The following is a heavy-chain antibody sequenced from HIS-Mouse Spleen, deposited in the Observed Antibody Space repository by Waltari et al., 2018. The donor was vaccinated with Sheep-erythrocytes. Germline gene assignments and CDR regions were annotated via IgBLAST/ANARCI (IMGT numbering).Heavy chain of an antibody. Sequence: EVQLVESGGGLVQPGGSLRLSCAASGFTSSSSWMSWVRQAPGKGLEWVANIKKDGSEKYYVDSVKGRFTISRDNAKNSLYLQMNSLRAEDTAVYYCARAVAGTPDAFDIWGQGTMVTVSS. CDR2: IKKDGSEK. CDR1: GFTSSSSW. CDR3: ARAVAGTPDAFDI. V-gene: IGHV3-7*01. J-gene: IGHJ3*02. D-gene: IGHD1-7*01.